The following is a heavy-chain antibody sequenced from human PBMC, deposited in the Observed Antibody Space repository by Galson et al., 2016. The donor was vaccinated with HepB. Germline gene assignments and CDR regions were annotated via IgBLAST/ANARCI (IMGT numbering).Heavy chain of an antibody. J-gene: IGHJ6*02. CDR3: AKWVTSGSLSPYYYHGMDV. CDR2: ISGSGGST. V-gene: IGHV3-23*01. Sequence: SLRLSCAASGFTFSNYAMSWVRQAPGKGLEWVSAISGSGGSTYYADSVTGRFTISRDNSKNTLYLQINSLRAEDTAVYYCAKWVTSGSLSPYYYHGMDVWGQGTTVTVSS. D-gene: IGHD3-10*01. CDR1: GFTFSNYA.